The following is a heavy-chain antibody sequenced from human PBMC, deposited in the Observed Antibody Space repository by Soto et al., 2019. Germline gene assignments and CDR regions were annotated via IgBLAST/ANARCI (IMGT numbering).Heavy chain of an antibody. J-gene: IGHJ4*02. CDR3: APGTVTSFFDY. V-gene: IGHV4-59*01. D-gene: IGHD4-17*01. CDR2: IYYSGST. Sequence: SETLSLTCTVSGGSISSYYWSWIRQPPGKGLEWIGYIYYSGSTNYNPSLKSRVTISVDTSKNQFSLKLSSVTAADPAVYYCAPGTVTSFFDYWGQGTLATVSS. CDR1: GGSISSYY.